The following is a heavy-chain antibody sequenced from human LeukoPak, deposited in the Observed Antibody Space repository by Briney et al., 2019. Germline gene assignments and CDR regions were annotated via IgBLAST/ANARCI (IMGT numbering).Heavy chain of an antibody. J-gene: IGHJ5*02. CDR3: ARGIGYCSDFSCHLDP. D-gene: IGHD2-15*01. Sequence: ASVKVSCKASGYTFTSNALNWVRQSPGQGLAWVGWINTDSGNPTYAQGFTGRFVFSLDTSVSTAYLQINSLEAEDTAMYYCARGIGYCSDFSCHLDPWGQGTLVTVSS. CDR1: GYTFTSNA. CDR2: INTDSGNP. V-gene: IGHV7-4-1*02.